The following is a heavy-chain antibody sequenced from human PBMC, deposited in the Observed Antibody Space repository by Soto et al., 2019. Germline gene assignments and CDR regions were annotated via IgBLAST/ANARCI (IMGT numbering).Heavy chain of an antibody. V-gene: IGHV4-31*03. CDR2: IYYSGST. CDR3: ARESSSWYSDYYYYMDV. D-gene: IGHD6-13*01. CDR1: GDSISRGGYY. J-gene: IGHJ6*03. Sequence: SETLSLTCTVSGDSISRGGYYWSWIRQHPGKGLEWIGYIYYSGSTYYNPSLKSRVTISVDTSKNQFSLKLSSVTAADTAVYYCARESSSWYSDYYYYMDVWGKGTTVTVSS.